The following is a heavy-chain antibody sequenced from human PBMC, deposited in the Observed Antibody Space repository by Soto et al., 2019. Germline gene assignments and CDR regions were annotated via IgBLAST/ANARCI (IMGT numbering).Heavy chain of an antibody. V-gene: IGHV3-23*01. J-gene: IGHJ4*02. CDR3: ANPNHPEYYYGSGSYSPFDY. Sequence: EVPLLESGGGLVQPGGSLRLSCAASGFTFSSYAMSWVRQAPGKGLEWVSAISGSGGSTYYADSVKGRFTISRDNSKNTLYLQMNSLRAEDTAVYYCANPNHPEYYYGSGSYSPFDYWGQGTLVTVSS. D-gene: IGHD3-10*01. CDR2: ISGSGGST. CDR1: GFTFSSYA.